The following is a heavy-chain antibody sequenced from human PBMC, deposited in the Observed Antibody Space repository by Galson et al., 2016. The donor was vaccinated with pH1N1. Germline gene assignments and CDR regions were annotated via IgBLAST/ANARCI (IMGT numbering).Heavy chain of an antibody. CDR1: GYRFPSSW. CDR2: IYLGGSLI. Sequence: QSGAEVKKPGESLKISCKGSGYRFPSSWIGWVRQMPGKGLEWMGIIYLGGSLIRYRPSFQGQVTISADKSVNIVYLEWDSLKASATAMYYCARQIDYGDYRGDPFDIWGQGTMVTVSP. V-gene: IGHV5-51*01. J-gene: IGHJ3*02. CDR3: ARQIDYGDYRGDPFDI. D-gene: IGHD4-17*01.